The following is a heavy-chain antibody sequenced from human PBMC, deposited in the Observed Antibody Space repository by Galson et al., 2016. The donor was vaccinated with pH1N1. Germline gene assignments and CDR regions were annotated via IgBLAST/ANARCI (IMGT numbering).Heavy chain of an antibody. V-gene: IGHV6-1*01. Sequence: CAISGDSVSSNSAAWNWIRQSPSRGLEWLGRTYYRSRWFYNYAVSVQGRITINPDTSKSQFSLQLNSVTPEDTAVYYCARHSPGRAVGVFDWWGQGTLVTVSS. CDR3: ARHSPGRAVGVFDW. D-gene: IGHD6-19*01. CDR1: GDSVSSNSAA. CDR2: TYYRSRWFY. J-gene: IGHJ4*02.